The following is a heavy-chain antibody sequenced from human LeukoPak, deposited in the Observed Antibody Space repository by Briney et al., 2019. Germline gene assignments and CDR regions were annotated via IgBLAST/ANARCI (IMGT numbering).Heavy chain of an antibody. CDR3: TNLGGGPTYDGY. V-gene: IGHV3-72*01. D-gene: IGHD1-26*01. CDR2: SRNKVNSYTT. Sequence: PGGSLRLSCAASGFTVSSNYMSWVRQAPGKGLEWVGRSRNKVNSYTTEYAASVKGRFTISRDDSKNLLYLQMNSLKSEDTAVYYCTNLGGGPTYDGYWGQGTLVTVSS. J-gene: IGHJ4*02. CDR1: GFTVSSNY.